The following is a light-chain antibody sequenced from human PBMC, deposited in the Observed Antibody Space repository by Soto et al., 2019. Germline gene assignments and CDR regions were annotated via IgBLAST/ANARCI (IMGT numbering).Light chain of an antibody. J-gene: IGKJ3*01. Sequence: DIQMTQSPSSLSESVGDRVTITCRASQGIDTYLAWYQQKPVQVAKLLIYAASTLQSGVPSRFSGSGSGTDFTLTISSLQPEDVATYFCQKYTRAPFTFGPVTKVDIK. V-gene: IGKV1-27*01. CDR1: QGIDTY. CDR2: AAS. CDR3: QKYTRAPFT.